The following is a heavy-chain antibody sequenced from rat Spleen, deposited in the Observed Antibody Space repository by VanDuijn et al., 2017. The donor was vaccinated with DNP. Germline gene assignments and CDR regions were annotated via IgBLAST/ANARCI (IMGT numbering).Heavy chain of an antibody. J-gene: IGHJ2*01. CDR3: VRPHHYAGSYPRY. CDR1: GFTFSDYY. V-gene: IGHV5-22*01. Sequence: EVQLVESGGGLVQPGRSLRLSCVASGFTFSDYYMAWVRQAPTKGLEWVAYISYDGGSTSYGDSVKGRFTISRDNAKSTLYLQMNSLRSEDMATYFCVRPHHYAGSYPRYWGQGVMVTVSS. D-gene: IGHD1-12*02. CDR2: ISYDGGST.